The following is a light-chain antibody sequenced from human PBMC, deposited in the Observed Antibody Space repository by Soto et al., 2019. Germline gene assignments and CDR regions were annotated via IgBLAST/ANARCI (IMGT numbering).Light chain of an antibody. CDR3: QQYSDWPPVT. V-gene: IGKV3-15*01. Sequence: EIVMTQSPARLSASPGERATLSCRASQSIGNNLAWYQQKPGQAPRLLIYGATTRATGIPARFSGSGSGTEFTVTISNLQSEDFAVYYCQQYSDWPPVTFGHGTRVDIK. CDR1: QSIGNN. CDR2: GAT. J-gene: IGKJ3*01.